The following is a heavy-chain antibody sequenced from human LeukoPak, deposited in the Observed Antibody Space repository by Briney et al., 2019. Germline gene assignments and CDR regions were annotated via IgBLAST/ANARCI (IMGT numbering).Heavy chain of an antibody. CDR3: ARDALYCSSTSCHPARSFDY. CDR1: GYTFTSYY. V-gene: IGHV1-46*01. D-gene: IGHD2-2*01. J-gene: IGHJ4*02. CDR2: INPSGGST. Sequence: ASVKVSCEASGYTFTSYYMHWVRQAPGQGLEWMGIINPSGGSTSYAQKFQGRVTMTRDTSTSTVYMELSSLRSEDTAVYYCARDALYCSSTSCHPARSFDYWGQGTLVAVSS.